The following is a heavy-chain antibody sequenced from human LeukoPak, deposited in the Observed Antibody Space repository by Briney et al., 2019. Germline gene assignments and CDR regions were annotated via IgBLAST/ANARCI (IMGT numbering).Heavy chain of an antibody. J-gene: IGHJ5*02. D-gene: IGHD4-11*01. CDR2: ISSNGGST. Sequence: PGGSLRLSCSASGFTFSSYAMHWVRQAPGKGLEYVSAISSNGGSTYYADSVKGRFTISRDNSKNTLYLQMNSLRAEDTAVYYCAKDFNYGAPGPWGQGTLVTVSS. CDR1: GFTFSSYA. CDR3: AKDFNYGAPGP. V-gene: IGHV3-64*04.